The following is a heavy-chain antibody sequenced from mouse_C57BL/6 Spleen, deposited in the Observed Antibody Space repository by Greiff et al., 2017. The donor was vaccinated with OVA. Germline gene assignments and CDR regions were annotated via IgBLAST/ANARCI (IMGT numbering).Heavy chain of an antibody. J-gene: IGHJ3*01. CDR3: ANGNYGVAY. D-gene: IGHD2-1*01. V-gene: IGHV1-42*01. CDR1: GYSFTGYY. Sequence: EVQLQQSGPELVKPGASVKISCKASGYSFTGYYMNWVKQSPEKSLEWIGEINPSTGGTTYNQKFKAKATLTVDKSSSTAYIQLKSLTSEDSAVYYCANGNYGVAYWGQGTLVTVSA. CDR2: INPSTGGT.